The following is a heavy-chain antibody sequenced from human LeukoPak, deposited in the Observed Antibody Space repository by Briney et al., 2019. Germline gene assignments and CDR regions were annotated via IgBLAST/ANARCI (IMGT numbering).Heavy chain of an antibody. D-gene: IGHD6-13*01. CDR2: IDPNSGGT. CDR1: GYTFTGNR. CDR3: ARDHLLGDAAGNAFDY. J-gene: IGHJ4*02. V-gene: IGHV1-2*02. Sequence: ASVKVSCKASGYTFTGNRVHWVRQAPGQGLEWMGWIDPNSGGTMYSQKFQDRVAMTSDTSISTAYMELSGLRSDDTAVYYCARDHLLGDAAGNAFDYWGQGTLVTVSS.